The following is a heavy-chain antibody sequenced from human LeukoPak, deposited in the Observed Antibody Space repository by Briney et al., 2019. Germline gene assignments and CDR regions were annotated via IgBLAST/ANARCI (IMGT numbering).Heavy chain of an antibody. V-gene: IGHV4-59*01. Sequence: SETLSLTCTVSGGSISSYYWSWIRQPPGKGLEWIGYIYYSGSTNYNPSLKSRVTISVDASKNQFSLKLSSVTAADTGVYYCAKLPDYWGQGTLVTVSS. D-gene: IGHD3-10*01. J-gene: IGHJ4*02. CDR1: GGSISSYY. CDR2: IYYSGST. CDR3: AKLPDY.